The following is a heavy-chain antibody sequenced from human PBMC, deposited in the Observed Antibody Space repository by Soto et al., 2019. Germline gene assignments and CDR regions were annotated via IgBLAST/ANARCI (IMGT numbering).Heavy chain of an antibody. D-gene: IGHD1-1*01. CDR2: INPGNGNT. CDR1: GYTFTGYY. J-gene: IGHJ6*02. V-gene: IGHV1-3*01. Sequence: GASVKVSCKASGYTFTGYYMHWVRQAPGQGLEWMGWINPGNGNTKYSQKFQGRVTITRDTSASTAYMELSSLRSEDTAVYYCARGPLQWGDVWGQGTTVTVSS. CDR3: ARGPLQWGDV.